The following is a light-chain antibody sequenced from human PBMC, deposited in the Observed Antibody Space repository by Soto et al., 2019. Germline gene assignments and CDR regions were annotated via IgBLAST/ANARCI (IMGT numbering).Light chain of an antibody. CDR2: AAS. CDR1: QSISSY. Sequence: DIQMTQSPSSLSASVGDRVTITCRASQSISSYLNWYQQKPGKAPKLLIYAASSLQSGVLSSFSSRGSGTELPLTISSLQPEDFATYYFQQSYTTPCTFGQETRLEIK. V-gene: IGKV1-39*01. CDR3: QQSYTTPCT. J-gene: IGKJ5*01.